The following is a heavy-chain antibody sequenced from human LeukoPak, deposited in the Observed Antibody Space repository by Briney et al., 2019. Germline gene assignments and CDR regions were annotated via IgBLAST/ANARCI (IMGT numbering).Heavy chain of an antibody. D-gene: IGHD2-15*01. J-gene: IGHJ4*02. CDR1: GDSVSGHY. Sequence: SSETLSLTCTVSGDSVSGHYWSWIRQAPGKGLECIGYIQVNGDTNYNPSLKDRGTLSLDTSKNQFSLRLRSVTAADTAVYCCARTARYFHSWGPGTLVTVSS. V-gene: IGHV4-4*09. CDR3: ARTARYFHS. CDR2: IQVNGDT.